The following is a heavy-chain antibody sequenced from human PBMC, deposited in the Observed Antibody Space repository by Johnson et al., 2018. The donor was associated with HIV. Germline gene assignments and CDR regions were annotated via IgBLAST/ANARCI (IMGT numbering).Heavy chain of an antibody. CDR3: TRDRIQIWSYVGTFDT. CDR2: MWYDGSHL. J-gene: IGHJ3*02. Sequence: QVQLVESGGGVVQPGRSLTLSCAASGFTLSSHGIHWVRQAPGKGLEWVAIMWYDGSHLGCADSVKDRFTISRDVSKNTVYLQMSSLKPEEPAVYYCTRDRIQIWSYVGTFDTWGPGALVTVSS. CDR1: GFTLSSHG. D-gene: IGHD5-18*01. V-gene: IGHV3-33*01.